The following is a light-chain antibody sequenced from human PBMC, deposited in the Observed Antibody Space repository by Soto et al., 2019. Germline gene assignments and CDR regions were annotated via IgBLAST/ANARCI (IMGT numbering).Light chain of an antibody. Sequence: EIVLTQSPGTLSLCPGERATLSCRASQSVSSSYLAWYQQKPGQAPRLLIYGASSRATGIPDRFSGSVSGTGFTLTISRLEPEDFAVYYCQQYGSSPPWTFGQGTKVEIK. V-gene: IGKV3-20*01. J-gene: IGKJ1*01. CDR1: QSVSSSY. CDR2: GAS. CDR3: QQYGSSPPWT.